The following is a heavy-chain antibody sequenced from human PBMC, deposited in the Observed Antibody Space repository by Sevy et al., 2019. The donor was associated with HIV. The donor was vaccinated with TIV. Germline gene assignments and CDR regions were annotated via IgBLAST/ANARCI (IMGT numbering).Heavy chain of an antibody. CDR2: VSGSGGKT. J-gene: IGHJ3*02. V-gene: IGHV3-23*01. D-gene: IGHD4-4*01. Sequence: GGSLRLSCAASGFTFSNYALSWVRQAPGKGLEWVSAVSGSGGKTYYADSVKGRFTISRDTSNNTLFLNMNSLRAEDTAVYYCATHRRRDGYSYGAFDIWGQGTMVTVSS. CDR1: GFTFSNYA. CDR3: ATHRRRDGYSYGAFDI.